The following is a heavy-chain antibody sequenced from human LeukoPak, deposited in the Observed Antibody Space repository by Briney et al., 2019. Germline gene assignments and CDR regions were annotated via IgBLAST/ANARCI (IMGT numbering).Heavy chain of an antibody. CDR3: VRDPPADY. Sequence: GGSLRLSCAASGFTVSANYMNWVRQAPGKGLQWVSVIYSGGSTYYADSVTGRFTISRDNSKNTVYLQINSLRADDTAVYYCVRDPPADYWGQGTLVTVSS. V-gene: IGHV3-66*01. CDR2: IYSGGST. J-gene: IGHJ4*02. CDR1: GFTVSANY.